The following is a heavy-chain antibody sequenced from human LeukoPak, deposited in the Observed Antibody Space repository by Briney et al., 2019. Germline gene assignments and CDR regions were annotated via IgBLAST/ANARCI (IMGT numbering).Heavy chain of an antibody. J-gene: IGHJ5*02. CDR3: ARMQEMRYDFWSGYYTSRFDP. Sequence: GGSLRLSCAASGFTFSSYAMNWVRQTPGKGLEWVSVISGSGGSTYYADSVKGRFTISRDNSKSTLYLQMNSLRAEDTAVYYCARMQEMRYDFWSGYYTSRFDPWGQGTLVTVSS. CDR1: GFTFSSYA. CDR2: ISGSGGST. V-gene: IGHV3-23*01. D-gene: IGHD3-3*01.